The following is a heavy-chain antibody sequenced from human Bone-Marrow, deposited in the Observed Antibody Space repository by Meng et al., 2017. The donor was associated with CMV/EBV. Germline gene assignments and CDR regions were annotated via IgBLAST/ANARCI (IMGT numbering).Heavy chain of an antibody. J-gene: IGHJ6*02. Sequence: SLKISCAASGFTFDDYAMHWVRQGPGKGLEWVAGISWNRGSIAYRDSVKGRFTISRDNAKNSLYLQMNSLRDEDTALYYCTRVGLAMDVWGQGTTVTVSS. CDR3: TRVGLAMDV. V-gene: IGHV3-9*01. CDR2: ISWNRGSI. CDR1: GFTFDDYA.